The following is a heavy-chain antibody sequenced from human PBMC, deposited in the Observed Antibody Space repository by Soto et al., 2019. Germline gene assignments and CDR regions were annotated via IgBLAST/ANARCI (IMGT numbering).Heavy chain of an antibody. CDR1: GYSFTSYW. Sequence: GESLKISCKGSGYSFTSYWIGWVRQMPGKGLEWMGIIYPGDSDTRYSPSFQGQVTISADKSISTAYLQWSSLKASDTAMYYCARTRDAGKNYYGVDVWGQGTTVTVSS. V-gene: IGHV5-51*01. D-gene: IGHD6-13*01. CDR3: ARTRDAGKNYYGVDV. J-gene: IGHJ6*02. CDR2: IYPGDSDT.